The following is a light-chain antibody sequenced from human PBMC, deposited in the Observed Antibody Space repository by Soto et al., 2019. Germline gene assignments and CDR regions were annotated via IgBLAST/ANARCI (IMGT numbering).Light chain of an antibody. CDR3: QQYDISPWT. CDR1: QSLSSNF. V-gene: IGKV3-20*01. J-gene: IGKJ1*01. Sequence: EIVLTQSPCTLSLSPGERATLSCRASQSLSSNFLAWYQQKPGKPPRLLIYDSSTRATGFPDRFSGSGCGTEFTLTIIRLEPEDFAVYYSQQYDISPWTFGPGTKVDIK. CDR2: DSS.